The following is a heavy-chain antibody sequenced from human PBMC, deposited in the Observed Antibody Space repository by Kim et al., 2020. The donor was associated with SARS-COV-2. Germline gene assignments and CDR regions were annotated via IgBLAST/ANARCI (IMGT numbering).Heavy chain of an antibody. Sequence: GGSLRLSCAASGFTFSDYYMSWIRQAPGKGLEWVSYISSSSSYTNYADSVKGRFTISRDNAKNSLYLQMNSLRAEDTAVYYCARDPFFYGGHVDYWGQGTLVTVSS. V-gene: IGHV3-11*05. CDR2: ISSSSSYT. D-gene: IGHD4-17*01. CDR1: GFTFSDYY. CDR3: ARDPFFYGGHVDY. J-gene: IGHJ4*02.